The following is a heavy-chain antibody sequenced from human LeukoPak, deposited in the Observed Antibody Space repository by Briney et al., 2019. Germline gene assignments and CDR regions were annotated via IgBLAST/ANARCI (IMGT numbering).Heavy chain of an antibody. D-gene: IGHD5-18*01. CDR2: INPNSGGT. Sequence: ASVKVSCKASGYTFTGYYMHWVRQAPGQGLEWMGWINPNSGGTNYAQKVQGRVTMTRDTSISTAYMELSRLRSDDTAVYYCARGALQLWLHRRVYYFDYWGQGTLVTVSS. J-gene: IGHJ4*02. CDR1: GYTFTGYY. CDR3: ARGALQLWLHRRVYYFDY. V-gene: IGHV1-2*02.